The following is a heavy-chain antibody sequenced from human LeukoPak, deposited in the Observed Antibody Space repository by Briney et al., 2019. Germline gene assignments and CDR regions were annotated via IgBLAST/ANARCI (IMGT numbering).Heavy chain of an antibody. CDR1: GGSFSGYY. CDR2: INHSGST. V-gene: IGHV4-34*01. CDR3: ARGMDWLGGWLRFRRVDYFDY. D-gene: IGHD5-12*01. J-gene: IGHJ4*02. Sequence: SETLSLTCAVYGGSFSGYYWSWIRQPPGKGLEWIGEINHSGSTNYNPSLKSRVTISVDTSKNQFSLKLSSVTAADTAVYYCARGMDWLGGWLRFRRVDYFDYWGQGTLVTVFS.